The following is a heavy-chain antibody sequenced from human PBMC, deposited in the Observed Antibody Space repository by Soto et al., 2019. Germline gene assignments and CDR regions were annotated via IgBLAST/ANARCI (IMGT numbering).Heavy chain of an antibody. CDR2: MNPNSGNT. CDR1: GYTFTSHD. J-gene: IGHJ5*02. V-gene: IGHV1-8*01. CDR3: AGGVFGRLAKALRFDP. Sequence: QVQLVQSGAEVKKPGASVKVSCKASGYTFTSHDINWVRQATGQGLEWMGWMNPNSGNTGYAQKLQGRVTMTRNSSKNPGYMEMSSLRAEDTAVYFRAGGVFGRLAKALRFDPWGQGTLVTVSS. D-gene: IGHD3-10*01.